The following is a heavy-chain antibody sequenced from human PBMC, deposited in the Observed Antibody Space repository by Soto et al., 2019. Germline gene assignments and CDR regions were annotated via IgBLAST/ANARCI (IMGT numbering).Heavy chain of an antibody. J-gene: IGHJ6*02. CDR3: AKDLSWYLYDGMDV. Sequence: GGSLRLSCAASGFTFSSYSMNWVRQAPGKGLEWVSSISSSSSYIYYADSVKGRFTISRDNAKNSLYLQMNSLRAEDTAVYYCAKDLSWYLYDGMDVWGQGTTVTVSS. V-gene: IGHV3-21*01. D-gene: IGHD2-15*01. CDR1: GFTFSSYS. CDR2: ISSSSSYI.